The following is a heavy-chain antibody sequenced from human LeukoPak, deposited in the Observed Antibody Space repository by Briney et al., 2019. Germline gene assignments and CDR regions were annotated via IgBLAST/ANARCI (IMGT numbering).Heavy chain of an antibody. V-gene: IGHV4-59*01. CDR1: GGSFSGYY. Sequence: SETLSLTCAVYGGSFSGYYWSWIRQPPGKGLEWIGYIYYSGSTNYNPSLKSRVTISVDTPKNQFSLKLSSVTAAATVVFYCARSLYYYGSASFHIWGQGTMVTVSS. CDR3: ARSLYYYGSASFHI. D-gene: IGHD3-10*01. J-gene: IGHJ3*02. CDR2: IYYSGST.